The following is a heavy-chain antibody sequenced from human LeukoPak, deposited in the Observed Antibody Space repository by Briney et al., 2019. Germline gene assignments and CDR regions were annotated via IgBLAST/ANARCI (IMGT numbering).Heavy chain of an antibody. CDR3: ARDMHSSSYDYIWGSYRSIDY. D-gene: IGHD3-16*02. CDR2: ISSSRSYI. V-gene: IGHV3-21*01. Sequence: GGSLRLSCAASGFTFSSYSMNWVRQAPGKGLEWVSSISSSRSYIYYAHSVKGRFTISRDNAKNSLYLQMNSLRAEDTAVYYCARDMHSSSYDYIWGSYRSIDYWGQGTLVTVSS. CDR1: GFTFSSYS. J-gene: IGHJ4*02.